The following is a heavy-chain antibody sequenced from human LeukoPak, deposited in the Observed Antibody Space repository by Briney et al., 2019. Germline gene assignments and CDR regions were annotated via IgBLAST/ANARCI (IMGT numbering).Heavy chain of an antibody. D-gene: IGHD3-22*01. CDR3: ARGGEYYYDSSGLDY. Sequence: ASVKVSCKASGYTLTSYYMHWVRQAPGQGLEWMGIINPSGGSTSYAQKFQGRVTMTRDTSTSTVYMELSSLRSEDTAVYYCARGGEYYYDSSGLDYWGQGTLVTVSP. V-gene: IGHV1-46*01. J-gene: IGHJ4*02. CDR2: INPSGGST. CDR1: GYTLTSYY.